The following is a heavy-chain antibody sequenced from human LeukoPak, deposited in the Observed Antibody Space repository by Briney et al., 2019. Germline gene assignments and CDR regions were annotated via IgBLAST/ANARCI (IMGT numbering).Heavy chain of an antibody. CDR3: AKDDIEQQLIPPEFFQN. CDR1: GFTFSVYT. J-gene: IGHJ1*01. D-gene: IGHD6-13*01. V-gene: IGHV3-21*01. Sequence: GGSLRLSCAASGFTFSVYTMNWVRQAPGKGLEWVSSISSSSSYIYYADSVRGRFTISRDNAKNSLFLQMNSLRADDTAIYYCAKDDIEQQLIPPEFFQNWGQGTLVTVSS. CDR2: ISSSSSYI.